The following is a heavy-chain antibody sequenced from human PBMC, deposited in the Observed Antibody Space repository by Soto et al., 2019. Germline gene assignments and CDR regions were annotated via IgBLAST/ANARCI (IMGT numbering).Heavy chain of an antibody. J-gene: IGHJ6*02. CDR2: ISYDGSNK. Sequence: QVQLVESGGGVVQPGRSLRLSCAASGFTFSSYGMHWVRQAPGKGLEWVAVISYDGSNKYFADSVKGRFTISRDNSKNTLYLQMNSLRAEDTAVFYCAKDRSNGWDGIYYYGMDVWGHGTTVTVSS. V-gene: IGHV3-30*18. D-gene: IGHD6-19*01. CDR3: AKDRSNGWDGIYYYGMDV. CDR1: GFTFSSYG.